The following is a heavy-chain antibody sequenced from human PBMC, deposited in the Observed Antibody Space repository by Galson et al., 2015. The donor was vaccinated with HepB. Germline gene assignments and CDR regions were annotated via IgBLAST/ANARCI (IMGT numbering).Heavy chain of an antibody. D-gene: IGHD3-22*01. J-gene: IGHJ4*02. CDR2: ISYDGRNK. V-gene: IGHV3-30*04. CDR1: GFTFNNYA. Sequence: SLRLACAASGFTFNNYALHWVRQAPGKGLEWVALISYDGRNKYYADSGKGRFTISRDNSKNTLYLQMNSLRSEDTAVFYCARDGPSYYNDTSGYYVGYWGQGTLVTVSS. CDR3: ARDGPSYYNDTSGYYVGY.